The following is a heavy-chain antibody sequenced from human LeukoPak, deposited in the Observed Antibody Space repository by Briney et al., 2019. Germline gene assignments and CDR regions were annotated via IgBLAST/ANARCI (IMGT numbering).Heavy chain of an antibody. CDR3: ARDSRYSSSWFDP. D-gene: IGHD6-13*01. CDR2: IPYDGSNK. J-gene: IGHJ5*02. V-gene: IGHV3-30-3*01. Sequence: GGSLRLSCAASGFTFSSYAMHWVRQAPGKGLEWVAAIPYDGSNKYYADSVKGRFTISRDNSKNTLYLQMNSLRAEDTAVYYCARDSRYSSSWFDPWGQGTLVTVSS. CDR1: GFTFSSYA.